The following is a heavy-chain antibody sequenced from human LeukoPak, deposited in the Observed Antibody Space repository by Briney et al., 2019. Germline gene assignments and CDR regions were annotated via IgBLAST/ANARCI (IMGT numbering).Heavy chain of an antibody. CDR3: AKDLWLLRTYYFDY. D-gene: IGHD5-18*01. J-gene: IGHJ4*02. CDR2: ISGSGGST. CDR1: GFTFSSYA. V-gene: IGHV3-23*01. Sequence: GGSLRLSCAASGFTFSSYAMSWVRQAPGKGLEWVSAISGSGGSTYYADSAKGRFTISRDNSKNTLYLQMNSLRAEDTAVYYCAKDLWLLRTYYFDYWGQGTLVTVSS.